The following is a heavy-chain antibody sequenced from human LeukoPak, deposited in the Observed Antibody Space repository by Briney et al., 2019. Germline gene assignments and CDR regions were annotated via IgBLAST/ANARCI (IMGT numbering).Heavy chain of an antibody. Sequence: ASVKVSCKASGGTFSSYATSWVRQAPGQGLEWMGGIIPILGTANYAQKFQGRVTITADESTSTAYIELSSLRSEDTAVYYCAGAYYDSSGPYYYYYYGMDVWGQGTTVTVSS. CDR3: AGAYYDSSGPYYYYYYGMDV. D-gene: IGHD3-22*01. CDR1: GGTFSSYA. J-gene: IGHJ6*02. V-gene: IGHV1-69*13. CDR2: IIPILGTA.